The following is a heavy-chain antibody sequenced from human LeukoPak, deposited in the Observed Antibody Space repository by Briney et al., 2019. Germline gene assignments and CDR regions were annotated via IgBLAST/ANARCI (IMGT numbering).Heavy chain of an antibody. CDR1: GGSFSGYY. J-gene: IGHJ5*02. D-gene: IGHD3-3*01. CDR3: ARCHTIPEDWFDP. CDR2: INHSGST. Sequence: PSETLSLTCAVYGGSFSGYYWSWIRQPPGKGLEWIGEINHSGSTNYNPSLKSRVTISVDTSKNQFSLKLSSVTAADTAVYYCARCHTIPEDWFDPWGQGTLVTVSS. V-gene: IGHV4-34*01.